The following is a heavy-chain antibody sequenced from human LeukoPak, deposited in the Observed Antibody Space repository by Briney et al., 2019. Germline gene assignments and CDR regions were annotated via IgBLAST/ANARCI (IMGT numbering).Heavy chain of an antibody. CDR2: INHSGST. D-gene: IGHD6-19*01. J-gene: IGHJ2*01. Sequence: SETLSLTCAVCGGSFSGYYWSWIRQPPGKGLEWIGEINHSGSTNYSPSLKSRVTISVDTSKNQFSLKLSSVTAADTAVYYCARGRRVRSSGWESANWYFDLWGRGTLVTVSS. CDR3: ARGRRVRSSGWESANWYFDL. CDR1: GGSFSGYY. V-gene: IGHV4-34*01.